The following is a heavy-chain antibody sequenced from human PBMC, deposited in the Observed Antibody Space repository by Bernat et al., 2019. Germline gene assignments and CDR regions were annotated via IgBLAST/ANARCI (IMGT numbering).Heavy chain of an antibody. CDR2: ISGDGGST. V-gene: IGHV3-43*02. J-gene: IGHJ1*01. Sequence: VQLVESGGGLVKPGGSLRLSCAASGFTFDDYAMHWVRQAPGKGLEWVSLISGDGGSTYYADSVKGRFTISRDNSKNSLYLQMNSLRTEDTALYYCASNEYYYDSSGYYPEYFQHWGQGTLVTVSS. D-gene: IGHD3-22*01. CDR1: GFTFDDYA. CDR3: ASNEYYYDSSGYYPEYFQH.